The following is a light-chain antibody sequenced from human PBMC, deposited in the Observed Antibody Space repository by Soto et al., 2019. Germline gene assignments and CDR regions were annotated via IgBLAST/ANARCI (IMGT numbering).Light chain of an antibody. CDR3: QQSNNWPYT. V-gene: IGKV3-15*01. CDR1: QTVRDN. Sequence: EIVMTHSPATLSVSPGDRATLSCRASQTVRDNLAWYQQKPGQAPRLLIYGASTRATGIPARFSGSGSGTEFTLTNDSLQSEDFALYFCQQSNNWPYTFGQGTKLEIK. CDR2: GAS. J-gene: IGKJ2*01.